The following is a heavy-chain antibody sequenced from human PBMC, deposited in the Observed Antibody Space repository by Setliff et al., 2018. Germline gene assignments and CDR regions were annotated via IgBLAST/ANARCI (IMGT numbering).Heavy chain of an antibody. V-gene: IGHV4-31*03. Sequence: SETLSLTCIVSGASITSEAYYWSWIRQYPGKGLEWIGYIDYSGSTYYNPSLKSRVTVSLDSSKDHFSLELTSVTAADTAVYFCARSRTPAVKGGVCAVWGRGTLVTVSS. D-gene: IGHD6-19*01. CDR3: ARSRTPAVKGGVCAV. J-gene: IGHJ2*01. CDR1: GASITSEAYY. CDR2: IDYSGST.